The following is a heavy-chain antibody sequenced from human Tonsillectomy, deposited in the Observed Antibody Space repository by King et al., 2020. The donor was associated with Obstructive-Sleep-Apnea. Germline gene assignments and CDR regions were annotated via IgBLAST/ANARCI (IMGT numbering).Heavy chain of an antibody. CDR2: ISSSSSTM. D-gene: IGHD4-17*01. CDR1: GFTFSSYS. CDR3: AGDLYGDYIHDY. J-gene: IGHJ4*02. Sequence: VQLVESGGGLVQPGGSLRLSCAASGFTFSSYSMNWVRQASGKGLEWVAHISSSSSTMYYADSVKGRFTISRDNARNSLYLQMNSLRVEDTAVYYCAGDLYGDYIHDYWGQGTLVTVSS. V-gene: IGHV3-48*04.